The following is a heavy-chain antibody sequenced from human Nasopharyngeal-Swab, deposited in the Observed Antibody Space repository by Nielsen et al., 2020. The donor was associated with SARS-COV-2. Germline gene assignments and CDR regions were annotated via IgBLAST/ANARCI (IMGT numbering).Heavy chain of an antibody. Sequence: GSLRLSCTVSGVSITSQYWSWIRQPPGEGLEWIGYISHNSGTSYNPSLKSRVTMFMDTSKNQFSLRLTSVTAADTAVYYCAKEGATGWFDPCGQGTLVTVSS. J-gene: IGHJ5*02. V-gene: IGHV4-59*11. CDR2: ISHNSGT. CDR3: AKEGATGWFDP. CDR1: GVSITSQY.